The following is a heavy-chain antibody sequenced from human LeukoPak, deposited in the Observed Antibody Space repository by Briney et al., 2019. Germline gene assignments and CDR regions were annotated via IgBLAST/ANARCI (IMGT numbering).Heavy chain of an antibody. CDR2: ISGSGGST. J-gene: IGHJ4*02. D-gene: IGHD5-18*01. Sequence: GGSLRLSCAASGFTFSSYAMSWVRQAPGKGLEWVSAISGSGGSTYYADSVKGRFTISRDNSKNTLYLQMNSLRAEDTAVYYCANSRRGYSYDLGSCYFDYWGRGTLVTVSS. CDR1: GFTFSSYA. CDR3: ANSRRGYSYDLGSCYFDY. V-gene: IGHV3-23*01.